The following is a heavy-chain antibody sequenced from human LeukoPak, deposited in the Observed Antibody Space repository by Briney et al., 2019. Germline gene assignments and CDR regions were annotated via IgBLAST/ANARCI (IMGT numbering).Heavy chain of an antibody. CDR1: GGTFSSYA. V-gene: IGHV1-69*04. D-gene: IGHD3-22*01. J-gene: IGHJ2*01. CDR2: IIPIFGIA. Sequence: SVKVSCKASGGTFSSYAISWVRQAPGQGLEWMGRIIPIFGIANYAQKFQGRVTITADKSTSTAYMELSSLRSEDTAVYYCARELEGRITMIVVRRYWYSDLWGRGTLVTVSS. CDR3: ARELEGRITMIVVRRYWYSDL.